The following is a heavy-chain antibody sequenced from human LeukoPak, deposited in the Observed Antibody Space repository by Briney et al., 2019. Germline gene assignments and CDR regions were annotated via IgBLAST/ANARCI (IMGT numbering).Heavy chain of an antibody. CDR2: INSDGSNT. CDR1: GFTFSSNW. J-gene: IGHJ6*02. V-gene: IGHV3-74*01. Sequence: HPGGSLRLSCAGSGFTFSSNWMHWVRQVPGKGLVWVSRINSDGSNTNYADSVKGRFTISRDNAKNTLYLQMNSLGADDTAVYYCARDRAEVLRFLEWLRNPDYYYYGMDVRGQGTTVTVSS. CDR3: ARDRAEVLRFLEWLRNPDYYYYGMDV. D-gene: IGHD3-3*01.